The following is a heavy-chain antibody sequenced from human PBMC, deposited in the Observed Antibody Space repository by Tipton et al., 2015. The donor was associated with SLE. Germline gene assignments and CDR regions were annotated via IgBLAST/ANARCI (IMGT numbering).Heavy chain of an antibody. D-gene: IGHD6-6*01. CDR3: AKGTLEYSSSDDAFDI. J-gene: IGHJ3*02. CDR1: GFTFSDHY. Sequence: SLRLSCAASGFTFSDHYMDWVRQAPGKGLEWVGRTRNKANSYTTEYAASVKGRFTISRDDSKNSLYLQMNSLKTEDTAVYYCAKGTLEYSSSDDAFDIWGQGTMVTVSS. V-gene: IGHV3-72*01. CDR2: TRNKANSYTT.